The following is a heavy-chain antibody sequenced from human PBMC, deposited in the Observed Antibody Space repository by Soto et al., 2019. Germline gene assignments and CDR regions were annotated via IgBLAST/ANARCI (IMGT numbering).Heavy chain of an antibody. CDR3: ARHWLYTSSSNPWYFDL. CDR1: GDSISSRSYY. D-gene: IGHD6-6*01. CDR2: IYYSGTS. V-gene: IGHV4-39*01. Sequence: QLHLQESGPGLVKPSETLSVTCTVSGDSISSRSYYWGWIRQPPGKGLEWIGGIYYSGTSYYNPSLKSRVTISLDTSRNQFSLKLTSVTAADTAVYYCARHWLYTSSSNPWYFDLWGRGTLVTVSS. J-gene: IGHJ2*01.